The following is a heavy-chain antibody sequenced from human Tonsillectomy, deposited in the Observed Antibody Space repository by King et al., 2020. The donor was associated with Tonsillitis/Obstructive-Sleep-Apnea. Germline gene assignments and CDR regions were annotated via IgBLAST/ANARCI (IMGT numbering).Heavy chain of an antibody. Sequence: QLVQSGAEVKKPGASVKVSCKASGYTFTDYYMHWVRQAPGQGLEWMGWINPNSGGTNHAQKFQGRVTMTRDTSISTAYMELSRLRSDDTAVYYCARDMNDNVWGSYRYFGMDVCGQGTTVTVSS. CDR3: ARDMNDNVWGSYRYFGMDV. D-gene: IGHD3-16*02. CDR2: INPNSGGT. J-gene: IGHJ6*02. CDR1: GYTFTDYY. V-gene: IGHV1-2*02.